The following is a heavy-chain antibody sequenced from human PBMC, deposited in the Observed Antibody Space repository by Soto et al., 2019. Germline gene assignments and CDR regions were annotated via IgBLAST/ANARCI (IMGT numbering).Heavy chain of an antibody. D-gene: IGHD6-19*01. CDR2: IYYSGST. V-gene: IGHV4-39*01. J-gene: IGHJ6*02. CDR3: AGHWGYSSGWYYDYYYYYGMDV. Sequence: SETLSLTCTVSGGSISSSSYYWGWIRQPPGKGLEWIGSIYYSGSTYYNPSLKSRVTISVDTSKNQFSLKLSSVTAADTAVYYCAGHWGYSSGWYYDYYYYYGMDVWGQGTTVTVSS. CDR1: GGSISSSSYY.